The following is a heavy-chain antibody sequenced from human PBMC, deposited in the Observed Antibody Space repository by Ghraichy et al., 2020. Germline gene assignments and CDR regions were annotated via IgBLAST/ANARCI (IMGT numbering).Heavy chain of an antibody. CDR2: IGSRSDSG. CDR3: ARDALGWSRDL. J-gene: IGHJ4*02. V-gene: IGHV3-21*01. D-gene: IGHD6-19*01. CDR1: GFTFSSHA. Sequence: GGSLRLSCAASGFTFSSHAMNWVRQAPGKGLEWVAVIGSRSDSGYHVDSVRGRFTISRDNDKNSLYLQMNSLRPEDTGVYYCARDALGWSRDLWGQGTLVTVSS.